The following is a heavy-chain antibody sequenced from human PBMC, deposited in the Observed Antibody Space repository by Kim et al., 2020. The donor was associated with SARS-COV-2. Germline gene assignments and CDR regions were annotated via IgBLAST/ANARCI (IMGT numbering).Heavy chain of an antibody. J-gene: IGHJ4*02. CDR3: ARRGLYCSGGSCYPQSEYYFDY. D-gene: IGHD2-15*01. CDR1: GGTFSSYA. V-gene: IGHV1-69*06. Sequence: SVKVSCKASGGTFSSYAISWVRQAPGQGLEWMGGIIPIFGTANYAQKFQGRVTITADKSTSTAYMELSSLRSEDTAVYYCARRGLYCSGGSCYPQSEYYFDYWGQGTLVTVSS. CDR2: IIPIFGTA.